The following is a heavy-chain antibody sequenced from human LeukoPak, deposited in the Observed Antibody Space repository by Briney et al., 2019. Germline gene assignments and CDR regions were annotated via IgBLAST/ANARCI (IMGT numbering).Heavy chain of an antibody. CDR3: ARDSGPLYYYDSGGKNFDY. Sequence: GGSLRLSCAASGFTFSSYSMNWVRQAPGKGLEWVSSISSSSSYIYYADSVKGRFTISRDNAKNSLYLQMNSLRAEDTAVYYCARDSGPLYYYDSGGKNFDYWGQGTLVTVSS. V-gene: IGHV3-21*01. D-gene: IGHD3-22*01. J-gene: IGHJ4*02. CDR2: ISSSSSYI. CDR1: GFTFSSYS.